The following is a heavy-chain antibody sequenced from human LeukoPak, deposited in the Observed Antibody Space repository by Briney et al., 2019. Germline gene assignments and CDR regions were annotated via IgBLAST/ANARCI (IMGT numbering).Heavy chain of an antibody. V-gene: IGHV3-23*01. CDR1: GFTFSSNP. Sequence: GGSLRRSCAASGFTFSSNPMTWVRQAPGKGLEWVSAISESGGSTYYADSVKGRFTISGDNSKNTLYLQMNSLRPEDTAVYYCARGSRNVYFDYWGQGTLVTVSS. CDR2: ISESGGST. D-gene: IGHD2-8*01. CDR3: ARGSRNVYFDY. J-gene: IGHJ4*02.